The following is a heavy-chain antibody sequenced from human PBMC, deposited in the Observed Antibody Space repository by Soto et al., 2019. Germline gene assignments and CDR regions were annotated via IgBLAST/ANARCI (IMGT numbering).Heavy chain of an antibody. CDR1: GYAFSKYA. V-gene: IGHV3-30-3*01. J-gene: IGHJ4*02. CDR2: LSHDGGTK. Sequence: GGSLSLSCEASGYAFSKYAMHWVRQAPGKGLDWVTILSHDGGTKYYADSVKGRFTISRDNSKNTLYLQMNSLRTEDTAVYYCARERNYYDTIGYYYMWGQGTLVTVAS. CDR3: ARERNYYDTIGYYYM. D-gene: IGHD3-22*01.